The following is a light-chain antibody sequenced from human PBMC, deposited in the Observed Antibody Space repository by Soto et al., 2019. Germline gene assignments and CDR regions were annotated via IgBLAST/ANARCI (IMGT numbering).Light chain of an antibody. J-gene: IGLJ2*01. V-gene: IGLV1-44*01. Sequence: QSVLTQPPSASGTPGPRVTISCSGSSSNIGSNTVNWYQQLPGTAPKLLIYSNNQRPSGVPDRFSGSKSGTSASLAISGLQSEDEADYYCAAWDDSLSGVVFGGGTKLTVL. CDR1: SSNIGSNT. CDR2: SNN. CDR3: AAWDDSLSGVV.